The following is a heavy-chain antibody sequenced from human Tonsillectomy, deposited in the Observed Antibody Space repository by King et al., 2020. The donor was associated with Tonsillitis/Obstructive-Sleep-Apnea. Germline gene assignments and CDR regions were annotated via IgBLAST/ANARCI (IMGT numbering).Heavy chain of an antibody. J-gene: IGHJ4*02. CDR1: GYTCTSDY. CDR3: ARGGSGYDSAPYYFDY. Sequence: QLVQSGAEVKKPGASVKVSCKASGYTCTSDYIQWVREAPGQGLEWMGISNRSGGSASYAQKFQGRVTMTRDTSTSTVYMELSSLRSEDTAVYYCARGGSGYDSAPYYFDYWGQGTLVTVSS. D-gene: IGHD5-12*01. V-gene: IGHV1-46*01. CDR2: SNRSGGSA.